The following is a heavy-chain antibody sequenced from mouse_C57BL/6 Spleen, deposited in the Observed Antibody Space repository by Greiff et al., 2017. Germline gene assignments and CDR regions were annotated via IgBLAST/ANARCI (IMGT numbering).Heavy chain of an antibody. CDR1: GYAFTNYL. CDR3: ARGLLRYYFDY. V-gene: IGHV1-54*01. J-gene: IGHJ2*01. Sequence: VQLQESGAELVRPGTSVKVSCKASGYAFTNYLIEWVKQRPGQGLEWIGVINPGSGGTNYNEKFKGKATLTADKSSSTAYMQLGSLTSEDSAVYFCARGLLRYYFDYWGQGTTLTVSS. CDR2: INPGSGGT. D-gene: IGHD1-1*01.